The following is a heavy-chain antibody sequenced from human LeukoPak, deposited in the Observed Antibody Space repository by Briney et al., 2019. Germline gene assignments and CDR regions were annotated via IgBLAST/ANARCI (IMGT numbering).Heavy chain of an antibody. D-gene: IGHD4-23*01. CDR2: INHSGST. V-gene: IGHV4-34*01. CDR3: ARGGDYGGNSEYY. J-gene: IGHJ4*02. Sequence: PSETLYLTCAVYGGSFSGYYWSWIRQPPGKGLEWIGEINHSGSTNYNPSLKSRVTISVDTSKNQFSLKLSSVTAADTAVYYCARGGDYGGNSEYYWGQGTLVTVSS. CDR1: GGSFSGYY.